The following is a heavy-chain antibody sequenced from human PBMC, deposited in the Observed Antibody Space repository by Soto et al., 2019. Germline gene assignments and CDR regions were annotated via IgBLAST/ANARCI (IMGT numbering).Heavy chain of an antibody. Sequence: GASVKVSCKASGGTFSSYAISWVRQAPGQGLEWMGGIIPIFGTANYAQKFQGRVTITADESTSTAYMELSSLRSEDTAVYYCARARKINSYYDFWSGPVTLYGMNVWGQGTTVTVSS. CDR2: IIPIFGTA. CDR3: ARARKINSYYDFWSGPVTLYGMNV. CDR1: GGTFSSYA. V-gene: IGHV1-69*13. J-gene: IGHJ6*02. D-gene: IGHD3-3*01.